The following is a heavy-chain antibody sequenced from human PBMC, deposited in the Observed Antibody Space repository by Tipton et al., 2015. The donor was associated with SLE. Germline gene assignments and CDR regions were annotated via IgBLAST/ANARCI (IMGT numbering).Heavy chain of an antibody. J-gene: IGHJ4*02. Sequence: GSLRLSCTVSGASISSHYWSWIRQPPGKGLEWIGYISDSGNTIDNPSLKSRLTISVDTSKNQFSLKLRSVTAADTAVYYCASILNHAFDYWGQGTLVTVSS. CDR3: ASILNHAFDY. CDR2: ISDSGNT. D-gene: IGHD2-8*01. CDR1: GASISSHY. V-gene: IGHV4-59*11.